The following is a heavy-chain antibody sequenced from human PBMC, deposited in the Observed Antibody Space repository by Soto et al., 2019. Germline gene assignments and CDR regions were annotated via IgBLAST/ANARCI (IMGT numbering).Heavy chain of an antibody. CDR3: ATGILEMYNWFDP. CDR2: FDPEDGET. J-gene: IGHJ5*02. CDR1: GYTLTELS. Sequence: ASVKVSCKVSGYTLTELSMHWVRQAPGEGLEWMGGFDPEDGETIYAQKFQGRVTMTEDTSTDTAYMELSSLRSEDTAVYYCATGILEMYNWFDPWGQGTLVTVS. V-gene: IGHV1-24*01.